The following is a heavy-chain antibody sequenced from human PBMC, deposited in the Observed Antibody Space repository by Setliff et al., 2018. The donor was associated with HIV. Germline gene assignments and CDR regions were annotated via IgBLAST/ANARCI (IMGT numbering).Heavy chain of an antibody. CDR1: GESITSHY. CDR2: IDYSGTT. Sequence: PSETLSLTCTVSGESITSHYWSWIRQPPGKGLEWIAYIDYSGTTNYNPSLKRRVTILVDTSKNQFSLKVTFVTTADTAVYYCARGWGDHSFDYWGQGALVTVSS. D-gene: IGHD2-21*02. J-gene: IGHJ4*02. V-gene: IGHV4-59*11. CDR3: ARGWGDHSFDY.